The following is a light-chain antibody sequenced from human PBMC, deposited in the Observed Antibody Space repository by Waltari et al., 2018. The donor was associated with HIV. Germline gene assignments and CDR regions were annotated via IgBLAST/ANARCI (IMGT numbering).Light chain of an antibody. CDR1: NSDVGNYNL. CDR2: EVN. CDR3: CSYASSTTYV. Sequence: QSALTQPASVSGSPGQSITISCTGTNSDVGNYNLVSWYQQHPGKAPKFMIYEVNKRPSGISDRFSGSKSDNTASLTISGLQAEDEADYYCCSYASSTTYVFGTGTKITVL. J-gene: IGLJ1*01. V-gene: IGLV2-23*02.